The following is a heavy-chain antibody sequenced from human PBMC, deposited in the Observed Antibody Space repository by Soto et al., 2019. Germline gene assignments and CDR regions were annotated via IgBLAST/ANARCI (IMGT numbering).Heavy chain of an antibody. J-gene: IGHJ6*03. CDR1: GWSFSGYY. CDR3: ARTIIVVVPAAIHYYYYMDV. V-gene: IGHV4-34*01. D-gene: IGHD2-2*01. Sequence: SETLSLTCAVYGWSFSGYYWSWIRQPPGKGLEWIGEINHSGSTNYNPSLKSRVTISVDTSKNQFSLKLSSVTAADTAVYYCARTIIVVVPAAIHYYYYMDVWGKGTTVTVSS. CDR2: INHSGST.